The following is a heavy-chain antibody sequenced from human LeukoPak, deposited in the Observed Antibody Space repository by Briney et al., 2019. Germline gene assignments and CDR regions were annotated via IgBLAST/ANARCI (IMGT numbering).Heavy chain of an antibody. CDR2: INHSGST. V-gene: IGHV4-34*01. D-gene: IGHD3-10*01. CDR3: ARGTHYYGSGSYSYYYYGMDV. Sequence: SETLSLTCAVYGGSFSGYYWSWIRQPPGKGLEWIGEINHSGSTYYNPSLKSRVTISVDTSKNQFSLKLSSVTAADTAVYYCARGTHYYGSGSYSYYYYGMDVWGKGTTVTVSS. CDR1: GGSFSGYY. J-gene: IGHJ6*04.